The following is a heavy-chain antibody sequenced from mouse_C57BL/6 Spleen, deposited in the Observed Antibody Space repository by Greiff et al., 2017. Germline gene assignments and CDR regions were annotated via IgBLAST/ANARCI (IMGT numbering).Heavy chain of an antibody. D-gene: IGHD2-10*02. CDR2: INPNNGGT. Sequence: VQLQQSGPELVKPGASVKIPCKASGYTFTDYNMDWVKQSHGKSLEWIGAINPNNGGTIYNQKFKGKATLTVDKSSSTAYMELRSLTSEDTAVYYCARQGYGNYEAMDYWGQGTSVTGSS. V-gene: IGHV1-18*01. CDR1: GYTFTDYN. J-gene: IGHJ4*01. CDR3: ARQGYGNYEAMDY.